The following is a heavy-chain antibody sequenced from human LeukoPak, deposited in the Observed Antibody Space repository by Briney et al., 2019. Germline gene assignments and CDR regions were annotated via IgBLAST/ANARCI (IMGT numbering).Heavy chain of an antibody. D-gene: IGHD5-18*01. CDR3: ARARGYSYGYSDY. Sequence: ASVKVSCKASGYTFTDYYMHWVRQAPGQGLEWMGWMNPNSGNTGFAQKFQGRVTMTRNTSKSTAYMELSSLTSEDWAVYYCARARGYSYGYSDYWGQGTLVTVSS. V-gene: IGHV1-8*02. J-gene: IGHJ4*02. CDR1: GYTFTDYY. CDR2: MNPNSGNT.